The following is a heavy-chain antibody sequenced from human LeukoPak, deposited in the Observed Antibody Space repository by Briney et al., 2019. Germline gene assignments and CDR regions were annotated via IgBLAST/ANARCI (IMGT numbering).Heavy chain of an antibody. J-gene: IGHJ4*02. D-gene: IGHD3-9*01. Sequence: SETLSLTCTVSGGSISSYYWSWIRQPAGKGLEWIGRIYTSGSTNYNPSLKSRVTMSVDTSKNQFSLKLGSVTAADTAVYYCARGGGIRYFDWFRFDYWGQGTLVTVSS. CDR2: IYTSGST. CDR3: ARGGGIRYFDWFRFDY. V-gene: IGHV4-4*07. CDR1: GGSISSYY.